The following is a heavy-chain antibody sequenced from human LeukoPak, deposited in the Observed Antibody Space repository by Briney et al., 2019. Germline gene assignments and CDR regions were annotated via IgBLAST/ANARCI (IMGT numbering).Heavy chain of an antibody. CDR2: ISGSGGST. V-gene: IGHV3-23*01. CDR1: GFTFSSYA. J-gene: IGHJ4*02. D-gene: IGHD3-3*01. CDR3: AKDTPPTYYDFWSGYYMGYYFDY. Sequence: GGSLRLSCAASGFTFSSYAMSWVRQAPGKGLEWVSAISGSGGSTYYADSVKGRFTISRDNSKNTLYLQMNSLRAEDTAVYYCAKDTPPTYYDFWSGYYMGYYFDYWGQGTLVTVSS.